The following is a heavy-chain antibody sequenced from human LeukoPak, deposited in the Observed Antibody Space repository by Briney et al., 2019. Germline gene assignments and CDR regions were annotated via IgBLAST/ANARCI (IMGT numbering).Heavy chain of an antibody. D-gene: IGHD2-15*01. Sequence: GGSLRLSCAASGFTFSSYGMHWVRQAPGKGLEWVAVISYDGSNKYYADSVKGRFTISRDNSKNTLYLQMNSLRAEDTAVYYCAKDGKAYCSGGSCWYYFDYWGQGTLVTVSS. V-gene: IGHV3-30*18. CDR1: GFTFSSYG. CDR2: ISYDGSNK. CDR3: AKDGKAYCSGGSCWYYFDY. J-gene: IGHJ4*02.